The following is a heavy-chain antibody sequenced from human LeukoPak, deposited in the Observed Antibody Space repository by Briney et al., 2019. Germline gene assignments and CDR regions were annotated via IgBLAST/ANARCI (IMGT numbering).Heavy chain of an antibody. CDR2: INPNDGVT. J-gene: IGHJ3*02. CDR1: GYTFTAYY. D-gene: IGHD3-22*01. Sequence: GASVKVSCKASGYTFTAYYIHWVRQAPGQGLEWMGRINPNDGVTKYAQQFQGRFTMTRDTSISTAFMELSRLTSDDTALYYCVRDRYYDISGHNPGERALEIWGQGTMVSVSS. CDR3: VRDRYYDISGHNPGERALEI. V-gene: IGHV1-2*06.